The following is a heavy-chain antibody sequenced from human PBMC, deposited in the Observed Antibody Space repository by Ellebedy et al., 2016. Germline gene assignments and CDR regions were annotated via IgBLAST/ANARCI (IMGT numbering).Heavy chain of an antibody. CDR2: IYYSGST. CDR3: ARHLSSGDYGDYVGSWEYAFDI. CDR1: GGSISSYY. Sequence: SETLSLTCTVSGGSISSYYWSWIRQPPGKGLEWIGYIYYSGSTNYNPSLKSRVTISVDTSKNQFSLKLSSVTAADTAVYYCARHLSSGDYGDYVGSWEYAFDIWGQGTMVTVSS. J-gene: IGHJ3*02. V-gene: IGHV4-59*08. D-gene: IGHD4-17*01.